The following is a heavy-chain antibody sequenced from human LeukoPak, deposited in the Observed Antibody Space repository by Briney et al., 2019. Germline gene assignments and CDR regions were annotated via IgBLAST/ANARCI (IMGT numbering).Heavy chain of an antibody. J-gene: IGHJ4*02. CDR1: GFTFSSYS. D-gene: IGHD3-16*01. CDR3: ARVIGSYGDSAY. Sequence: GGSLRLSCAASGFTFSSYSINWVRQAPGKGLEWVSYISSTSSAIYYADSVKGRFTISRDNAKNSLYLQMNSLRAEDTAVYYCARVIGSYGDSAYWGQGTLVAVSS. V-gene: IGHV3-48*04. CDR2: ISSTSSAI.